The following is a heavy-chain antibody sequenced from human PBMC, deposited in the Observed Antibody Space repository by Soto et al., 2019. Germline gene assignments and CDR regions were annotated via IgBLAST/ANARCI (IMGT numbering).Heavy chain of an antibody. Sequence: ERLKSYGKGAGHSFTSYCTCWVRQMPGKGLEWMGRIDPSDSYTNYSPSFQGHVTISADKSISTAYLQWSSLKASDTAMYYCARHPNYGSGRIDWGQRTLVPVS. CDR3: ARHPNYGSGRID. J-gene: IGHJ4*02. V-gene: IGHV5-10-1*01. CDR2: IDPSDSYT. CDR1: GHSFTSYC. D-gene: IGHD3-10*01.